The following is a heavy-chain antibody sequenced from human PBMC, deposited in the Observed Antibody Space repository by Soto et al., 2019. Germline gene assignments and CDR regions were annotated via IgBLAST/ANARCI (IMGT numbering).Heavy chain of an antibody. J-gene: IGHJ4*02. D-gene: IGHD3-3*01. Sequence: GGSLRLSCVAPGFTFKNFAMTWVRQAPGKGLEWVAVIGGGGCNANYADSVKGRFTISRDNSKNTLYLQMNSLRAEDTAVYYCARGEDDYDFWSGSSDYWGQGTLVTVSS. CDR3: ARGEDDYDFWSGSSDY. CDR2: IGGGGCNA. CDR1: GFTFKNFA. V-gene: IGHV3-23*01.